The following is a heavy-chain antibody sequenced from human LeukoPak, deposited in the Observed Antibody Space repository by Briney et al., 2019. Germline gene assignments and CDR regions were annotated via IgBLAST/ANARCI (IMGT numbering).Heavy chain of an antibody. CDR2: IYHSGST. CDR3: ARVQRRYSGRTTPQNNWFDP. J-gene: IGHJ5*02. D-gene: IGHD5-12*01. Sequence: KASETLSLTCTASGYSISSGYYWGWIRQPPGKGLEWIGSIYHSGSTYYNPSLKSRVTISVDTSKNQFSLKLNSVTAADTAVYYCARVQRRYSGRTTPQNNWFDPWGQGTLVTVSS. V-gene: IGHV4-38-2*02. CDR1: GYSISSGYY.